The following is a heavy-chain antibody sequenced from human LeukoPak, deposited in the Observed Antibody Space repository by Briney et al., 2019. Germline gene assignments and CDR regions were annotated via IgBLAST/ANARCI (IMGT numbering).Heavy chain of an antibody. CDR2: ISGSGGST. J-gene: IGHJ4*02. CDR1: GFTFSSYA. D-gene: IGHD6-19*01. V-gene: IGHV3-23*01. CDR3: AKVFVGGGWYLPSYYFDY. Sequence: GGSLRLSCAASGFTFSSYAMSWVRQAPGKGLEWVSAISGSGGSTYYADSVKGRFTISRDNSKNTLYLQMNSLRAEDTAVYYCAKVFVGGGWYLPSYYFDYWGQGTLVIVSS.